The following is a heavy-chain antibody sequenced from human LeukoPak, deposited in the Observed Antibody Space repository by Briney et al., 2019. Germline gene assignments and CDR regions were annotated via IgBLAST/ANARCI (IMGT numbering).Heavy chain of an antibody. CDR2: IYYSGST. Sequence: SETLSLTCTVSGGSISSYYWSWIRQPPGKGLEWIGYIYYSGSTNYNPSLKSRVTISVDTSKNQFSLKLSSVTAADTAVYYCARGRRYSYGFAFDIWGQGTMVTVSS. D-gene: IGHD5-18*01. CDR3: ARGRRYSYGFAFDI. CDR1: GGSISSYY. J-gene: IGHJ3*02. V-gene: IGHV4-59*01.